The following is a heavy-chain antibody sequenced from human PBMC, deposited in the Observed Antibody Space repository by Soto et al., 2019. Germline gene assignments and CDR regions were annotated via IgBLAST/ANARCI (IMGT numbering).Heavy chain of an antibody. V-gene: IGHV4-34*01. Sequence: SETLSLTXAVYGGSFSGYYWSWIRQPPGKGLEWIGEINNSESTNYNPSLKSRVSISVGTSNNQFSLKLSSVTAADTAVYYCARGRGDGYNQDWYFDLWGRGTLVTVSS. CDR1: GGSFSGYY. CDR2: INNSEST. D-gene: IGHD3-10*01. J-gene: IGHJ2*01. CDR3: ARGRGDGYNQDWYFDL.